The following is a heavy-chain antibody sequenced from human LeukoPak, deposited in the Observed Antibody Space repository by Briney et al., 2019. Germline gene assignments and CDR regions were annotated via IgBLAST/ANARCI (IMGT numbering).Heavy chain of an antibody. J-gene: IGHJ4*02. Sequence: GGSLRLSCATSGFTPSSYAMCWVRQAPGKGLEWVSFISGNGDSTYYADSVKGRFTISSDNSKSMLYLQMNSLRAEDTAVYYCAKDRPGSFDYWGQGTLVIVSS. CDR1: GFTPSSYA. D-gene: IGHD1-26*01. V-gene: IGHV3-23*01. CDR2: ISGNGDST. CDR3: AKDRPGSFDY.